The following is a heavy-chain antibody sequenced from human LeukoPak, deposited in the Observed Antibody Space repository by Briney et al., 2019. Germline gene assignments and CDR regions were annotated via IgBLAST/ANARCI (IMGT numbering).Heavy chain of an antibody. CDR2: IRSKDHGGTT. Sequence: GGPLLLSCTASGFTFGDYALSWFRQAPGKGLEWPSFIRSKDHGGTTEYAASVKGRFTISRDDSNSIAYLQMNSLIIEDTAVYFCTRDPHYYHGNPHDFWGQGTRVTVSS. J-gene: IGHJ4*02. V-gene: IGHV3-49*03. D-gene: IGHD4-23*01. CDR1: GFTFGDYA. CDR3: TRDPHYYHGNPHDF.